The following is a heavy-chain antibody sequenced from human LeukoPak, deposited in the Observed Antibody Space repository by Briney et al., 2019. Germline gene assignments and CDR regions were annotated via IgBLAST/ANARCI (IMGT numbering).Heavy chain of an antibody. CDR1: GGSISSGGYY. J-gene: IGHJ3*02. D-gene: IGHD6-6*01. CDR3: AGRYSSSARSAFDI. CDR2: IYHSGST. V-gene: IGHV4-30-2*01. Sequence: PSQTLSLTCTVSGGSISSGGYYWSWIRQPPGKGLEWIGYIYHSGSTYYNPSLKSRVTISVDRSKNQFSLKLSSVTAADTAVYYCAGRYSSSARSAFDIWGQGTMVTVSS.